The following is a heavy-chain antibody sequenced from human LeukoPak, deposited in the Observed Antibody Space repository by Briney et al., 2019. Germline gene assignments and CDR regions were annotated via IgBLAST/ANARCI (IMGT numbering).Heavy chain of an antibody. CDR2: IYSGGST. D-gene: IGHD3-22*01. V-gene: IGHV3-53*01. CDR1: GFTVSTNY. Sequence: PGGSLRLSCAASGFTVSTNYMSWVRQAPGKGLEWVSVIYSGGSTYYADSVKGRFTMSRDNSKNTLYLQMNNLRAEDTAVYYCARGGDYYDSSGYHAITSDYWGQGTLVTVSS. J-gene: IGHJ4*02. CDR3: ARGGDYYDSSGYHAITSDY.